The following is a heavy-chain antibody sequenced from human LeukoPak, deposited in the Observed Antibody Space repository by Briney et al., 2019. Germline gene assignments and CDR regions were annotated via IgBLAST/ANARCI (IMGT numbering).Heavy chain of an antibody. V-gene: IGHV1-2*02. CDR2: INPNSGGT. CDR3: ARGPLHYYYYMDV. CDR1: GYTFTGYY. J-gene: IGHJ6*03. Sequence: GASVKVSCKASGYTFTGYYMHWVRQAPGQGLEWMGWINPNSGGTNYAQKFQGRVTMTRDTSIGTAYMELSRLRSDDTAVYYRARGPLHYYYYMDVWGKGTTVTVSS.